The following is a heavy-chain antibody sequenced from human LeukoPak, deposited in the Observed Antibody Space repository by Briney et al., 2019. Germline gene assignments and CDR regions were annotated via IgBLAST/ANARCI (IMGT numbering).Heavy chain of an antibody. J-gene: IGHJ3*02. CDR3: ARQGTDGAFDI. Sequence: SQTLSLTCTVPGDSINSGSYYWSCIRQPAGKGLEWIGRFYTSGSTNYNPSLKSRVTISVDTSKNQFSLKLSSVTAADTAMYYCARQGTDGAFDIWGQGTMVTVSS. D-gene: IGHD5-24*01. CDR2: FYTSGST. V-gene: IGHV4-61*02. CDR1: GDSINSGSYY.